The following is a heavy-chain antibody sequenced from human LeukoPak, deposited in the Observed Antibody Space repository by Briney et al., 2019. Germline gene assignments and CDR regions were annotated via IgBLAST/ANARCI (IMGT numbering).Heavy chain of an antibody. J-gene: IGHJ6*03. D-gene: IGHD3-10*02. CDR1: GFTFSSYA. Sequence: PGGSLRLSCAASGFTFSSYAMSWVRQAPGKGLEWVSAISGSGGSTYYADSVKGRFTISRDNSKNTLYLQMNSLRVEDTAIYYCVRGRVLIDYYVTSRMRGYYMDVWGKGTTVTVSS. CDR2: ISGSGGST. CDR3: VRGRVLIDYYVTSRMRGYYMDV. V-gene: IGHV3-23*01.